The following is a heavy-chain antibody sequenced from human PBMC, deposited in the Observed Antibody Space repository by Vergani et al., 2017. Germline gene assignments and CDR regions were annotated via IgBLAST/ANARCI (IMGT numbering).Heavy chain of an antibody. CDR3: ARDFRTVYGSGQYYYYYYGMDV. J-gene: IGHJ6*02. V-gene: IGHV3-NL1*01. CDR1: GFTFSSYG. D-gene: IGHD3-10*01. Sequence: QVQLVESGGGVVQPGRSLRLSCAASGFTFSSYGMHWVRQAPGKGLEWVAVIYSGGSTYYADSVKGRFTISRDNSKNTLYLQMNSLRAEDTAVYYCARDFRTVYGSGQYYYYYYGMDVWGQGTTVTVSS. CDR2: IYSGGST.